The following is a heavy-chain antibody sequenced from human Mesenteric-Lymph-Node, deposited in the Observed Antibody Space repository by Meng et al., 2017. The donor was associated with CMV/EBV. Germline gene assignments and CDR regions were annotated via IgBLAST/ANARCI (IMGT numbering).Heavy chain of an antibody. CDR1: GGSVSSGSYY. CDR2: MYKNGST. Sequence: SETLSLTCTVSGGSVSSGSYYWSWIRQPPGKGLEWIGYMYKNGSTYYNPSLKSRVTISGDTSRNQFSLNLNSVTAADAAVYYCARSTVFEIYDYWGQGTLVTVSS. CDR3: ARSTVFEIYDY. D-gene: IGHD3-3*01. J-gene: IGHJ4*02. V-gene: IGHV4-30-4*08.